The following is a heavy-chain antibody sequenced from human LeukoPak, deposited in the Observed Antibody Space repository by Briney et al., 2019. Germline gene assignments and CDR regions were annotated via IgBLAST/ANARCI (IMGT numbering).Heavy chain of an antibody. Sequence: GGSLRLSCAASGSTFSSYGMHWVRQAPGKGLEWVAVIWYDGSNKYYADSVKGRFTISRDNSKNTLYLQMNSLRAEDTAVYYCARDGTYYDFWSGTEYYYYGVDVWGQGTTVTVSS. D-gene: IGHD3-3*01. V-gene: IGHV3-33*01. CDR3: ARDGTYYDFWSGTEYYYYGVDV. J-gene: IGHJ6*02. CDR1: GSTFSSYG. CDR2: IWYDGSNK.